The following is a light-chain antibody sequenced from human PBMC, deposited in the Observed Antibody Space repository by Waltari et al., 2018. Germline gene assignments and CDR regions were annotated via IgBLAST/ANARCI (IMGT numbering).Light chain of an antibody. CDR3: NSYGGSNNLV. J-gene: IGLJ2*01. CDR1: SSDIGGYSY. Sequence: QSALTQPHSASGSPGQSVTISCTGTSSDIGGYSYVSWYQQHPGKAPKPMIYEVSQRPSGVPDRFSGSKSGNTASLTVSGLQAEDEADYYCNSYGGSNNLVFGGGTKLTVL. V-gene: IGLV2-8*01. CDR2: EVS.